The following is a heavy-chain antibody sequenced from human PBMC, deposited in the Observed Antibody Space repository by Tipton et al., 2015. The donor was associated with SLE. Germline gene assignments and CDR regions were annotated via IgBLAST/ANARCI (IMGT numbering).Heavy chain of an antibody. V-gene: IGHV4-59*08. CDR2: IYYSGST. CDR3: ASGGYGSGSHYLGGWFDP. Sequence: TLSLTCTVSGGSISSHYWSWIRQPPGKGLEWIGYIYYSGSTNYNPSLKSRVTISVDTSNNPFSRKLSSVTAADTAVYYCASGGYGSGSHYLGGWFDPWGRGTLVTVSS. CDR1: GGSISSHY. J-gene: IGHJ5*02. D-gene: IGHD3-10*01.